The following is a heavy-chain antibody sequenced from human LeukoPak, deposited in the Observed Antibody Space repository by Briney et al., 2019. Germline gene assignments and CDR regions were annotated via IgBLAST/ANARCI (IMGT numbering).Heavy chain of an antibody. D-gene: IGHD6-19*01. J-gene: IGHJ4*02. CDR1: GDSISTYY. Sequence: PSETLSLTCTVSGDSISTYYWSWIRQPPGKGLEWTGYIYYRVTSDYNPSLKSRVTMSVDMSTRQFSLKLSSVTAADTAVYYCARLETSSGSVSYFDYWGQGTLVTVSS. V-gene: IGHV4-59*01. CDR2: IYYRVTS. CDR3: ARLETSSGSVSYFDY.